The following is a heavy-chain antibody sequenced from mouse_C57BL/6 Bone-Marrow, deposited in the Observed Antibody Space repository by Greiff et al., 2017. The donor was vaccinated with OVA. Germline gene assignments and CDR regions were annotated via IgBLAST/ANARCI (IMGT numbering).Heavy chain of an antibody. V-gene: IGHV5-4*01. CDR1: GFTFSSYA. CDR2: ISDGGSYT. Sequence: EVQRVESGGGLVKPGGSLKLSCAASGFTFSSYAMSWVRQTPEKRLEWVATISDGGSYTYYPDNVKGRFTISRDNAKNNLYLQMSHLKSEDTAMYYCARENYSNYGYAMDYWGQGTSVTVSS. D-gene: IGHD2-5*01. CDR3: ARENYSNYGYAMDY. J-gene: IGHJ4*01.